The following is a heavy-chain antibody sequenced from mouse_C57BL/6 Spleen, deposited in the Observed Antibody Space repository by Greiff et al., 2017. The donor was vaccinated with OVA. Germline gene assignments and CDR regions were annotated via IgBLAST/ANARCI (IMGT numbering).Heavy chain of an antibody. CDR1: GYTFTSYW. J-gene: IGHJ4*01. V-gene: IGHV1-7*01. CDR3: ARGYPDY. D-gene: IGHD2-14*01. CDR2: INPSSGYT. Sequence: QVQLQQSGAELAKPGASVKLSCKASGYTFTSYWMHWVKQRPGQGLEWIGYINPSSGYTKYNQKVKDKATLTADKSSSTAYMQLSSVSYEDAAVYYCARGYPDYWGQGTSVTVSS.